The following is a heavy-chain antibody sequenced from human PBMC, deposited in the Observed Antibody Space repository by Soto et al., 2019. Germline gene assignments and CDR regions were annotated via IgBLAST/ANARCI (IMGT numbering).Heavy chain of an antibody. D-gene: IGHD2-15*01. CDR3: ARQVMQDPHYGMDV. Sequence: GESLKISCKVSGYRFTTYWIAWVRQMPGKGLEWMGIIHPGDSDTRYSPSFQGQVTISADKSVNTAFLQWSSLKASDTATYYCARQVMQDPHYGMDVWGQGTTVTVSS. J-gene: IGHJ6*02. CDR2: IHPGDSDT. V-gene: IGHV5-51*01. CDR1: GYRFTTYW.